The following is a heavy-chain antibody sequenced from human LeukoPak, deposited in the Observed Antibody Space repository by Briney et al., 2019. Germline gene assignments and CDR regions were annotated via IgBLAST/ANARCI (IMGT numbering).Heavy chain of an antibody. V-gene: IGHV3-73*01. CDR1: GFTFSGSA. Sequence: GGSLRLSCAASGFTFSGSAMHWVRQASGKGLEWVGRIISKAESYATASAASVKGRFTISRDDSKNTAYLQMNSLKTEDTAVYYCTPHPLRALDYWGQGTLVTVSS. CDR3: TPHPLRALDY. CDR2: IISKAESYAT. J-gene: IGHJ4*02.